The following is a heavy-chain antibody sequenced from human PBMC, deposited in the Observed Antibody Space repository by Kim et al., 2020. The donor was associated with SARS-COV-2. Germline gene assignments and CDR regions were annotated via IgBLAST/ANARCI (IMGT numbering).Heavy chain of an antibody. J-gene: IGHJ6*02. Sequence: GGSLRLSCAASGFTFSSNYMSWVRQAPGKGLEWVSVIYSGGSTYYADSVKGRFTISRHNSKNTLYLQMNSLIAEDTAVYYCARDQKVGATKSYYYYGMDVWGQGTMVTVSS. CDR2: IYSGGST. CDR3: ARDQKVGATKSYYYYGMDV. D-gene: IGHD1-26*01. V-gene: IGHV3-53*04. CDR1: GFTFSSNY.